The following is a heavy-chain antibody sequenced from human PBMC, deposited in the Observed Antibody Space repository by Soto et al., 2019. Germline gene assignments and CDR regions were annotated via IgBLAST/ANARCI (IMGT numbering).Heavy chain of an antibody. CDR1: GFTFSDFG. CDR3: AKDFKVSGGHYGSLNYYYGMDV. Sequence: LRLSCAASGFTFSDFGMHWVRQAPGKGLEWVAIISYDGILKYYADSVKGRFTISRDTSKGAVYLQMNSLTPEDTAVYYCAKDFKVSGGHYGSLNYYYGMDVWGQGTTVTVSS. CDR2: ISYDGILK. V-gene: IGHV3-30*18. J-gene: IGHJ6*02. D-gene: IGHD3-10*01.